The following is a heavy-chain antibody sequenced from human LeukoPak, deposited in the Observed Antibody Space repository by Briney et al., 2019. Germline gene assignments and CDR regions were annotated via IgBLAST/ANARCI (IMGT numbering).Heavy chain of an antibody. CDR2: IYYSGST. CDR1: GGSISSYY. Sequence: PSETLSLTCTVSGGSISSYYWGWIRQPPGKGLEWIGNIYYSGSTYYNPSLKSRVTISVDTSKNQFSLKLSSVTAADTAVYYCARRGSNLIDYWGQGTLVTVSS. CDR3: ARRGSNLIDY. J-gene: IGHJ4*02. D-gene: IGHD1-26*01. V-gene: IGHV4-39*01.